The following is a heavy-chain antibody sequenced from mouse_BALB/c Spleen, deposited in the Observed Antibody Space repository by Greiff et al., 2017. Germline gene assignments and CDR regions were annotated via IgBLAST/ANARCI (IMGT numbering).Heavy chain of an antibody. CDR3: ASREYGNYVWFAY. Sequence: EVMLVESGGGLVKPGGSLKLSCAASGFTFSDYYMYWVRQTPEKRLEWVATISDGGSYTYYPDSVKGRFTISRDNAKNNLYLQMSSLKSEDTAMYYCASREYGNYVWFAYWGQGTLVTVSA. D-gene: IGHD2-10*02. CDR1: GFTFSDYY. V-gene: IGHV5-4*02. CDR2: ISDGGSYT. J-gene: IGHJ3*01.